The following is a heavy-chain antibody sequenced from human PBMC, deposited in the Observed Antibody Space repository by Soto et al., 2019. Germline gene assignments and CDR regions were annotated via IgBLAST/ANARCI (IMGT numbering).Heavy chain of an antibody. Sequence: EVQLVESGGGLVQPGGSQRLSCAASGFTVSSNYMSWVRQAPGKGLEWVSVIYSGGSTYYADSVKGRFTISRHNSKNTLYLLMNSLRAEDTAVYYCARDFRPPYGVRYFDYWGQGTLVTVSS. V-gene: IGHV3-53*04. D-gene: IGHD4-17*01. CDR3: ARDFRPPYGVRYFDY. J-gene: IGHJ4*02. CDR1: GFTVSSNY. CDR2: IYSGGST.